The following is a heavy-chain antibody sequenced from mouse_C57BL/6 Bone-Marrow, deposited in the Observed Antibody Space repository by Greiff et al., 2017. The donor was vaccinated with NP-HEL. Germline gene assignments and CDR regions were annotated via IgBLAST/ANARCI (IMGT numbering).Heavy chain of an antibody. CDR3: ARDGVTFDY. CDR2: IDPSDSYT. V-gene: IGHV1-69*01. Sequence: VQLQQPGAELVMPGASVKLSCKASGYTFTSYWMHWVKQRPGQGLEWIGEIDPSDSYTNYNQKFKGKSTLTVDKSSSTAYMQLSSLTSEDSAVYYCARDGVTFDYWGQGTTLTVSS. D-gene: IGHD2-12*01. CDR1: GYTFTSYW. J-gene: IGHJ2*01.